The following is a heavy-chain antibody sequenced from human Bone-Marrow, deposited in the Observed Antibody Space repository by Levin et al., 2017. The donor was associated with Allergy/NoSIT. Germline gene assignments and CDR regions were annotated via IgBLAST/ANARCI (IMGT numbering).Heavy chain of an antibody. CDR2: IYDSSGST. V-gene: IGHV4-59*01. J-gene: IGHJ6*02. CDR3: ARDRAIVTTNAIYYSVMDV. D-gene: IGHD4-17*01. Sequence: PSETLSLTCTVSGGSISSYHWSWIRQPPGKGLEWIGYIYDSSGSTNYNPSLKSRVTISVDKSKNQFSLKLSSVTAADTAVYYCARDRAIVTTNAIYYSVMDVWGQGTPVTVS. CDR1: GGSISSYH.